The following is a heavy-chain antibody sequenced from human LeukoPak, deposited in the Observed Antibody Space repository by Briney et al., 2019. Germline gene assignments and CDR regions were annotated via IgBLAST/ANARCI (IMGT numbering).Heavy chain of an antibody. D-gene: IGHD3-22*01. CDR1: GYTFTSYD. V-gene: IGHV1-8*01. J-gene: IGHJ5*02. CDR2: MNPNSGNT. CDR3: ARGHNYYDSSGVLGIDP. Sequence: ASVKVSCTASGYTFTSYDINWVRQATGQGLEWMGWMNPNSGNTGYAQKFQGRVTMTRNTSISTAYMELSSLRSEDTAVYYCARGHNYYDSSGVLGIDPWGQGTLVTVSS.